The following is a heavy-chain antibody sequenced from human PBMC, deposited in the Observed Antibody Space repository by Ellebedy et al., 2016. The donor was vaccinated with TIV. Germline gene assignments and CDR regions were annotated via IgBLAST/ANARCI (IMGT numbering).Heavy chain of an antibody. J-gene: IGHJ4*02. CDR2: INPHSGGT. D-gene: IGHD3-10*01. Sequence: ASVKVSXXASGYTFTAYYMHWVRQAPGQGLEWMGWINPHSGGTNYAQKFQGRVTMTRDTSISTAYMELSRLRSDDTAIYYCAGHSVTMVRGPDYWGQGTLVTVSS. CDR3: AGHSVTMVRGPDY. V-gene: IGHV1-2*02. CDR1: GYTFTAYY.